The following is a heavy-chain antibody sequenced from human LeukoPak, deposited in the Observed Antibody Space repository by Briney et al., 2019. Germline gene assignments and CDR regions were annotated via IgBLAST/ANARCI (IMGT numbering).Heavy chain of an antibody. CDR1: GFRVSDYY. Sequence: GGSLRLSCAVSGFRVSDYYMSWVRQAPGKGLEWVGLIRDSGEAFYADFARGRFAISRDESENTLYLQMNSLKVENTAVYFCARDRAANQDWVEFDPWGQGTPVIVSS. CDR3: ARDRAANQDWVEFDP. CDR2: IRDSGEA. V-gene: IGHV3-66*03. J-gene: IGHJ5*02. D-gene: IGHD3/OR15-3a*01.